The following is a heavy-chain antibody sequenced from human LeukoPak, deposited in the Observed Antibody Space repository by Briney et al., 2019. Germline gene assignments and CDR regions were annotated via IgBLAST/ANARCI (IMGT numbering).Heavy chain of an antibody. V-gene: IGHV3-30*03. Sequence: GGSLRLSCAASGFTFKNYDIHWVRQAPGKGLEWVAVSSYDDSDKYYADSVKGRFSISRDSSKNIVYLQMNSLRDDDTAVDHCAREGMVRGAYLDYGGQGTLVTDAS. J-gene: IGHJ4*02. CDR2: SSYDDSDK. CDR1: GFTFKNYD. D-gene: IGHD3-10*01. CDR3: AREGMVRGAYLDY.